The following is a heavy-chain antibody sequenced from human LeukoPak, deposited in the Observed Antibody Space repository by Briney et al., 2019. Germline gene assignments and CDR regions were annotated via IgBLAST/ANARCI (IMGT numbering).Heavy chain of an antibody. V-gene: IGHV3-30*04. D-gene: IGHD6-6*01. Sequence: GGSLRLSCAASGFTYTKHAMHWVRQAPGKGLEWVAVISYDGSNKKYADSVKGRFTISRDNSKNTLYLQLNSLRAEDTAVYYCARTLIEYSVSSCYFDYWGQGTLVTVSS. CDR1: GFTYTKHA. CDR2: ISYDGSNK. CDR3: ARTLIEYSVSSCYFDY. J-gene: IGHJ4*02.